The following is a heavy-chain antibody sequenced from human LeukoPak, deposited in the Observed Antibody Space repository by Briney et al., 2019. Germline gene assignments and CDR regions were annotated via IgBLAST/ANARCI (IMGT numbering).Heavy chain of an antibody. D-gene: IGHD3-22*01. CDR1: GFTFSSSA. CDR2: IKRKTDGGTA. V-gene: IGHV3-15*01. J-gene: IGHJ4*02. CDR3: ITDENYYDSSGYHYRDY. Sequence: GGSLRLSCAASGFTFSSSAMSWVREAPGKGLVWVGLIKRKTDGGTADYAAPVKGRFTISRDDSKNTVHLQMNSLKTEDTAVYYCITDENYYDSSGYHYRDYWGQGTLVTVSS.